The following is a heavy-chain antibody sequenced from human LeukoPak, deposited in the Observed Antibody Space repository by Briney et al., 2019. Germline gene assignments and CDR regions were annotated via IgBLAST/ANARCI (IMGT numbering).Heavy chain of an antibody. J-gene: IGHJ4*02. D-gene: IGHD3-9*01. Sequence: SETLSLTCTVSGGSISSYYWSWIRQPPGKGLEWIGYIYYSGSTNYNPSLKSRVTISVDTSKNQFSLKLSSVTAADTAVYSCARQQRQYDILTGYSLPHFDYWGQGTLVTVSS. CDR3: ARQQRQYDILTGYSLPHFDY. CDR2: IYYSGST. V-gene: IGHV4-59*01. CDR1: GGSISSYY.